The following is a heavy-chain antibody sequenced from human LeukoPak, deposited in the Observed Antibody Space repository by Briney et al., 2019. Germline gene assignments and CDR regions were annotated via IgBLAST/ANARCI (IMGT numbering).Heavy chain of an antibody. Sequence: PGRSLRLSCAASGFTFSSYAMHWVRQAPGKGLEWVAVISYDGSNKYYADSVKGRFTISRDNSKNTLYLQMNSLSVEDTALYYCAKVHGVPYWGQGTLVTVSS. J-gene: IGHJ4*02. CDR2: ISYDGSNK. CDR3: AKVHGVPY. CDR1: GFTFSSYA. V-gene: IGHV3-30-3*01. D-gene: IGHD1-1*01.